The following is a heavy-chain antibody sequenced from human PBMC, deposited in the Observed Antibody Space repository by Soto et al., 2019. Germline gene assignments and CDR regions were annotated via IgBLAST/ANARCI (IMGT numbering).Heavy chain of an antibody. CDR1: GGSISNYY. V-gene: IGHV4-59*08. Sequence: SLSLTCIVSGGSISNYYWSWIRQPPGKGLGWIGYIYYSGSTNYNPSLTSRVTISVDTSKNQFSLKLSSVTAADTAVYYCARHRYSYGVYYFDYWGQGTLVTVSS. D-gene: IGHD5-18*01. J-gene: IGHJ4*02. CDR3: ARHRYSYGVYYFDY. CDR2: IYYSGST.